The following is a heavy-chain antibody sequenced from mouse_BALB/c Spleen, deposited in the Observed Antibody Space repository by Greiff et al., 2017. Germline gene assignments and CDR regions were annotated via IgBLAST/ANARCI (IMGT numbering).Heavy chain of an antibody. Sequence: EVKLVESGGGLVKPGGSLKLSCAASGFTFSSYAMSWVRQSPEKRLEWVAEISSGGSYTYYPDTVTGRFTISRDNAKNTLYLEMSSLRSEDTAMYYCARAGYGGPYYFDYWGQGTTLTVSS. J-gene: IGHJ2*01. V-gene: IGHV5-9-4*01. D-gene: IGHD1-1*02. CDR2: ISSGGSYT. CDR1: GFTFSSYA. CDR3: ARAGYGGPYYFDY.